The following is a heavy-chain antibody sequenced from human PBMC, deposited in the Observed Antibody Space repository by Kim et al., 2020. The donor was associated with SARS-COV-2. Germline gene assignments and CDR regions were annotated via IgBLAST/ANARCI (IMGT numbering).Heavy chain of an antibody. CDR2: ISGSGGST. J-gene: IGHJ4*02. CDR3: AKVVWYSSGWYVFDY. D-gene: IGHD6-19*01. V-gene: IGHV3-23*01. Sequence: GGSLRLSCAASGFTFSSYAMSWVRQAPGKGLEWVSAISGSGGSTYYADSVKGRFTISRDNSKNTLYLQMNSLRAEDTAVYYCAKVVWYSSGWYVFDYWGQGTLVTVSS. CDR1: GFTFSSYA.